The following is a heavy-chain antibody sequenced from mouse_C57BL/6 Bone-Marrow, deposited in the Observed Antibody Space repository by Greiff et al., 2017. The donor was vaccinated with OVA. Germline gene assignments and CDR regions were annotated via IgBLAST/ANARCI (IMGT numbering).Heavy chain of an antibody. V-gene: IGHV2-2*01. Sequence: VMLVESGPGLVQPSQSLSITCTVSGFSLTSYGVHWVRQSPGKGLEWLGVIWSGGSTDYNAAFISRLSISKDNSKSQVFFKMNSLQADDTAIYYCARSYGKRDYAMDYWGQGTSVTVSS. CDR2: IWSGGST. CDR1: GFSLTSYG. CDR3: ARSYGKRDYAMDY. J-gene: IGHJ4*01. D-gene: IGHD2-1*01.